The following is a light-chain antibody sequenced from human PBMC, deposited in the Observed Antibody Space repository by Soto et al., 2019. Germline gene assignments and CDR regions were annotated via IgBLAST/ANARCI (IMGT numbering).Light chain of an antibody. V-gene: IGKV2-28*01. CDR2: LGS. Sequence: DIVMTQSPLSLPVTPGEPASISCRSSQSLLHSNGFTYLDWYLQKPGQSPQLLIYLGSNRASGVPDRFSGSGSGTDFKLKISRVEAEDVGVYYCMQPLQAPFTFGPGTKVDIK. CDR1: QSLLHSNGFTY. J-gene: IGKJ3*01. CDR3: MQPLQAPFT.